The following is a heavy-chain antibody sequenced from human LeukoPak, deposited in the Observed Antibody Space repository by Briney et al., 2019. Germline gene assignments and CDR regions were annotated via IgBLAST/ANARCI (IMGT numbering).Heavy chain of an antibody. Sequence: PSETLSLTCTVSGGSISSYYWGWIRQPPGKGLEWIGSIYYSGSTYYNPSLKSRVTISVDTSKNQFSLKLSSVTAADTAVYYCARDNAAGTTHAFDIWGQGTMVTVSS. J-gene: IGHJ3*02. CDR3: ARDNAAGTTHAFDI. CDR2: IYYSGST. V-gene: IGHV4-39*07. D-gene: IGHD1-1*01. CDR1: GGSISSYY.